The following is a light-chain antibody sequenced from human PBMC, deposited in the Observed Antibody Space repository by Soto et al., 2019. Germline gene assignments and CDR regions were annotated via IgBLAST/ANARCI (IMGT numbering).Light chain of an antibody. Sequence: DIVMTGSPDCLAVSLGRTSPINCKSHQSLFFTSNKKNYLAWYRQKPGQPPRLIISWASSRESGVPDRFSGGGSGTDFTLTINSLQAEDVAVYYCQQYYGTPTFGQGTKVDI. CDR1: QSLFFTSNKKNY. J-gene: IGKJ1*01. V-gene: IGKV4-1*01. CDR2: WAS. CDR3: QQYYGTPT.